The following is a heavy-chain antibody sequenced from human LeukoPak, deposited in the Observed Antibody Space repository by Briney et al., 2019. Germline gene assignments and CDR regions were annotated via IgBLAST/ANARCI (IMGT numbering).Heavy chain of an antibody. CDR1: GYTLTELS. J-gene: IGHJ4*02. CDR3: ATADSSGYYLGGAIDY. Sequence: ASVKVSCKVSGYTLTELSMHWVRQAPGKGLEWMGGFDPEDGETIYAQKFQGRVTMTEDTSTDTAYMELSSLRSEDTAVYYCATADSSGYYLGGAIDYWGQGTLVTVSS. CDR2: FDPEDGET. D-gene: IGHD3-22*01. V-gene: IGHV1-24*01.